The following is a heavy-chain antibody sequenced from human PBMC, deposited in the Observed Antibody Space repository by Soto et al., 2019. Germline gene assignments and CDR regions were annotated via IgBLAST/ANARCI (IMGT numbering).Heavy chain of an antibody. CDR3: ARADRTLVTSSSLDV. Sequence: QVRLQQWGAGLLKPSETLSLTCAVYGGSLGGDYWTWIRQAPGKGLEWIGEINHSGTINFDPSPRSRLTISLDTSKKEFSLKLSSVTDADTATYYCARADRTLVTSSSLDVWGQGTTVTVSS. V-gene: IGHV4-34*01. CDR2: INHSGTI. CDR1: GGSLGGDY. J-gene: IGHJ6*02. D-gene: IGHD2-21*02.